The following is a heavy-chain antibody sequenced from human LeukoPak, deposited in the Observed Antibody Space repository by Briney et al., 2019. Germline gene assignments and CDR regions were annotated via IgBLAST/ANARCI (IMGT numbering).Heavy chain of an antibody. J-gene: IGHJ4*02. CDR1: GFTFDDYG. D-gene: IGHD2-15*01. CDR2: INWNGGST. Sequence: GGSLRLSCAASGFTFDDYGMSWVRQAPGKGLEWVSGINWNGGSTGYADSVKGRFTISRDNAKNSLYLQMNSLRAEDTALYYCARAHIVVVVAASFDYWGQGTLVTVSS. CDR3: ARAHIVVVVAASFDY. V-gene: IGHV3-20*04.